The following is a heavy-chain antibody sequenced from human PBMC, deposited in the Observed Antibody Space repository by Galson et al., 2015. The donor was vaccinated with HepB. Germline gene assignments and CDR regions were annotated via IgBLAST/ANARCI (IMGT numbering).Heavy chain of an antibody. CDR2: ISGSGGST. Sequence: SLRLSCAASGFTFSSYAMSWVRQAPGKGLEWVSAISGSGGSTYYADSVKGRFTISRDNSKNTLYLQTNSLRAEDTAVYYCAKDLRIVDTAMVTNWGQGTLVTVSS. CDR1: GFTFSSYA. J-gene: IGHJ4*02. V-gene: IGHV3-23*01. D-gene: IGHD5-18*01. CDR3: AKDLRIVDTAMVTN.